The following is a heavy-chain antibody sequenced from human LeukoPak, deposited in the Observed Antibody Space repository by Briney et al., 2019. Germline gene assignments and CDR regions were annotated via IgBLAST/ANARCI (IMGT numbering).Heavy chain of an antibody. V-gene: IGHV1-46*01. J-gene: IGHJ4*02. CDR1: GYTFTSYY. CDR3: ARDGAFYHDILNGYYQTFES. Sequence: ASVKVSCKASGYTFTSYYMHWVRQAPGQGLEWMGIINPSGGSTSYAQKFQGRVTMTRDTSTSTVYMELGSLRVEDTAVYYCARDGAFYHDILNGYYQTFESWGQGTLVTVSS. CDR2: INPSGGST. D-gene: IGHD3-9*01.